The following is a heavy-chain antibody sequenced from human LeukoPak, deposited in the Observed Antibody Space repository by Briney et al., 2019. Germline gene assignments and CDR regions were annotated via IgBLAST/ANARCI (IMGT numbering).Heavy chain of an antibody. CDR2: IYYSGST. J-gene: IGHJ4*02. V-gene: IGHV4-59*08. Sequence: KASETLSLTCTVSGGSISSYYWSWIRQPPGKGLEWIGYIYYSGSTNYNPSLKSRVTISVDTSKNQFSLKLSSVTAADTAVYYCARTQNWGSLDYWGQGTLVTVSS. CDR1: GGSISSYY. D-gene: IGHD7-27*01. CDR3: ARTQNWGSLDY.